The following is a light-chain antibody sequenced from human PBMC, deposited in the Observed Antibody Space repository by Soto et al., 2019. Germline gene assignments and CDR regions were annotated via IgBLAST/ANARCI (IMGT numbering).Light chain of an antibody. CDR2: GAS. V-gene: IGKV3-11*01. J-gene: IGKJ1*01. CDR3: QQRSNWPRT. CDR1: QSVSNNY. Sequence: ETLLTQSPGTLSMSHGGIATLSCKASQSVSNNYLAWYQQNPGQAPRLLIYGASNRATGIPARFSGSGSGTDFTLTISSLEPEDFAVYYCQQRSNWPRTFGQGTKV.